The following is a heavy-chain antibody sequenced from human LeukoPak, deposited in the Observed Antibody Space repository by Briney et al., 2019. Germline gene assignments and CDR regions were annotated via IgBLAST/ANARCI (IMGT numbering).Heavy chain of an antibody. J-gene: IGHJ4*02. V-gene: IGHV3-48*04. CDR2: ISSSSSTI. CDR1: GFTFSSYS. D-gene: IGHD4-17*01. Sequence: GGSLRLSCAASGFTFSSYSMNWVRQAPGKGLEWVSYISSSSSTIYYADSVKGRFTISRDNAKNSLYLQMNSLRAEDTAVYYCASQTVTRYFDYWGQGTLVTVSS. CDR3: ASQTVTRYFDY.